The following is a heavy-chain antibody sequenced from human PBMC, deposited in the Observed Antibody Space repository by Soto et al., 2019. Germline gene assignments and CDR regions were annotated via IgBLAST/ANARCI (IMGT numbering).Heavy chain of an antibody. D-gene: IGHD5-18*01. CDR2: IWYDGSKK. CDR3: VREGRHTAMFSGFDY. V-gene: IGHV3-33*01. J-gene: IGHJ4*02. CDR1: GFTFSEDA. Sequence: HVDLVESGGGVVHPGESLRLSCATSGFTFSEDAMHWVRQAPGKGLEWVAVIWYDGSKKHYADSVKGRFTISRDNSKNTLFLQMNSLTAEDTAVYGCVREGRHTAMFSGFDYWGQGTRVTASS.